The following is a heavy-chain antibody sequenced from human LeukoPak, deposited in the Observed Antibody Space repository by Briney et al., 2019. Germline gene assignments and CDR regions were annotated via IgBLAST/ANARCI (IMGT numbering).Heavy chain of an antibody. CDR1: GGSISSYY. CDR2: IYYSGST. Sequence: SGTLSLTCTVSGGSISSYYRSWIRQPPGKGLEWIGYIYYSGSTNYNPSLKSRVTISVDTSKNQFSLKLSSVTAADTAVYYCARWRKFRLQGYYYYGMDVWGQGTTVTVSS. V-gene: IGHV4-59*01. CDR3: ARWRKFRLQGYYYYGMDV. J-gene: IGHJ6*02. D-gene: IGHD5-24*01.